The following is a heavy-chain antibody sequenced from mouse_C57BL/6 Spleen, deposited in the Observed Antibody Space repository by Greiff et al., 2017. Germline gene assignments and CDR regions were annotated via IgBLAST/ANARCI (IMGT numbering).Heavy chain of an antibody. V-gene: IGHV1-50*01. J-gene: IGHJ4*01. CDR2: IDPSDSYT. CDR1: GYTFTSYW. CDR3: ARSERDY. Sequence: QVQLQQPGAELVKPGASVKLSCKASGYTFTSYWMQWVKQRPGQGLEWIGEIDPSDSYTNYNQKFKGKATLTVDTSSSTAYMQLSSLTSEDSAVYYGARSERDYWGQGTSVTVSS.